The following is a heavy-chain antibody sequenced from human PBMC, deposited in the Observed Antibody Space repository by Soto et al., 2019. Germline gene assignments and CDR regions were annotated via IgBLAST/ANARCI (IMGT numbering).Heavy chain of an antibody. CDR3: ARDRIAGSGSCDI. J-gene: IGHJ1*01. CDR1: GFTFNNSW. V-gene: IGHV3-74*01. Sequence: GGSLRLSCVASGFTFNNSWMHWVRQVPGKGLVWVSRIKTDGSSPNYADSVEGRFTISSDNAKNTLYLQMNSLRAEDTAVYYCARDRIAGSGSCDIWGQGTLVTVSS. CDR2: IKTDGSSP. D-gene: IGHD3-10*01.